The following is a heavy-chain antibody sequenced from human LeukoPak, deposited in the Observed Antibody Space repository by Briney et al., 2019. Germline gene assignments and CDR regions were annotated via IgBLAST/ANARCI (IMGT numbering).Heavy chain of an antibody. Sequence: SVKVSCKASGFTFTSSAVQWVRQARGQRLEWIGWIVVGSGNTNYAQKFQERVTITRDMSTSTAYMELSSLRSEDTAVYYCAAESSSGFFDWFDPGGQGTLVTVSS. D-gene: IGHD3-22*01. V-gene: IGHV1-58*01. CDR1: GFTFTSSA. CDR2: IVVGSGNT. J-gene: IGHJ5*02. CDR3: AAESSSGFFDWFDP.